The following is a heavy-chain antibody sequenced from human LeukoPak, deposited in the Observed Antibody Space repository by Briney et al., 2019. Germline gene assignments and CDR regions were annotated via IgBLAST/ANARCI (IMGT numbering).Heavy chain of an antibody. D-gene: IGHD5-18*01. CDR3: AKDPHIQLWHHYYYSGMDV. J-gene: IGHJ6*02. CDR2: ISYEGSNK. Sequence: PGSSLRLSCRASGFTFSGYGMHWVRQAPGKGLEGVAVISYEGSNKYYAHSVKGRFTISRDNSKNTLYRQMNSLRAEDTAVYYCAKDPHIQLWHHYYYSGMDVGGQGTTVTV. V-gene: IGHV3-30*18. CDR1: GFTFSGYG.